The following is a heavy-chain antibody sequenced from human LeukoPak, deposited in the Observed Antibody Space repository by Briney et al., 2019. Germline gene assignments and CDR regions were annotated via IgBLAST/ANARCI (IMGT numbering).Heavy chain of an antibody. D-gene: IGHD2-8*01. J-gene: IGHJ4*02. CDR2: IKQDGSTK. CDR1: GFTFANSW. V-gene: IGHV3-7*01. Sequence: GGSLRLSCAASGFTFANSWIAWIRQAPGKGLEWVANIKQDGSTKHYADSLKGRFTISRDNPKNSLFLQMNNLRADDTAIYYCTRDTNGSLDYWGQGILVTAAS. CDR3: TRDTNGSLDY.